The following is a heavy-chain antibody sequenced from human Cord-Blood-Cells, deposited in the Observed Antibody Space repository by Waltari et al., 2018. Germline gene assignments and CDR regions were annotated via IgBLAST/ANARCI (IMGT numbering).Heavy chain of an antibody. CDR3: ARDTWFGELFDY. V-gene: IGHV3-7*01. D-gene: IGHD3-10*01. CDR2: IKQDGSEK. J-gene: IGHJ4*02. CDR1: GSTFSSHW. Sequence: EVQLVESGGGLVQPGGSLRLSCAGSGSTFSSHWLSWVRKAPGKGLECVANIKQDGSEKYYVDSVKGRFTISRDNAKNSLYLQMNSLRAEDTAVYYCARDTWFGELFDYWGQGTLVTVSS.